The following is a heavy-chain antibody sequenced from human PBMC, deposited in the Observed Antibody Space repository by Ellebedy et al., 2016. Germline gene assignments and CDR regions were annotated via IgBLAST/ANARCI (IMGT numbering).Heavy chain of an antibody. J-gene: IGHJ4*02. CDR2: ISYDGSNK. CDR1: GFTFSSYG. V-gene: IGHV3-30*03. CDR3: ASSMRYYYDSSGSTFDY. D-gene: IGHD3-22*01. Sequence: GESLKISXAASGFTFSSYGMHWVRQAPGKGLEWVAVISYDGSNKYYADSVKGRFTISRDNAKNSLHLQMNSLRAEDTAVYYCASSMRYYYDSSGSTFDYWGQGTLVTVSS.